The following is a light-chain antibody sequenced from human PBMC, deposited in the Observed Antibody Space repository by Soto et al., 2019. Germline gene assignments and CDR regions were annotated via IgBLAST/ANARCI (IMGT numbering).Light chain of an antibody. CDR2: EVS. CDR3: SSHAGRKRV. CDR1: SSDVGGYNY. V-gene: IGLV2-8*01. J-gene: IGLJ1*01. Sequence: QSAVTQPPSASGSPGQSVTISCTGTSSDVGGYNYVSWYQQHPGKAPKLMIYEVSKRPSGVPDRFSGSKSGNTASLTVSGLQAEDEADYYCSSHAGRKRVFGTGTKVTVL.